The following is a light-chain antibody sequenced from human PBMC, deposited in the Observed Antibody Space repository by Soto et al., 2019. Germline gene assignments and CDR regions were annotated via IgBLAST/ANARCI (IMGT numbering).Light chain of an antibody. J-gene: IGLJ1*01. CDR1: SSNIGSNT. V-gene: IGLV1-44*01. Sequence: QSVLTQPPSASGTPGQRVTISCSGSSSNIGSNTVNWYQQLPGTAPNLLIYSNNQRPSGVPDRFSGSKYGTSAALAISWLQSDDEADYYCAAWDDSLNGSVFGTGTKLTVL. CDR3: AAWDDSLNGSV. CDR2: SNN.